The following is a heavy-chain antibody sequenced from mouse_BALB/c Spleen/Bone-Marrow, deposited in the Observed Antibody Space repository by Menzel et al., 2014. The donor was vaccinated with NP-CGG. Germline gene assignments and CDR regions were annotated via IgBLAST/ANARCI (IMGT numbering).Heavy chain of an antibody. CDR3: TRFGSSYDWYFDV. V-gene: IGHV1-5*01. CDR1: GYSFTNYW. Sequence: VQLQQSGTVLARPGASVKMSCKASGYSFTNYWLHWVKQRPGQGLEWIGAIYPGNSDTSYNQKFKGKAKLTAVTSASTPYMELSSLTNEDSAVYYCTRFGSSYDWYFDVWGAGTTVTVSS. D-gene: IGHD1-1*01. CDR2: IYPGNSDT. J-gene: IGHJ1*01.